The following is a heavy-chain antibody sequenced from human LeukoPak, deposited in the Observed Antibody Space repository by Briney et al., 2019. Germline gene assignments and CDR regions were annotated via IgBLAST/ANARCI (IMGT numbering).Heavy chain of an antibody. V-gene: IGHV3-48*03. CDR3: ARGPQNSWGLFDF. CDR2: ISSSGSIV. CDR1: GFSFSDFE. D-gene: IGHD3-16*01. J-gene: IGHJ4*01. Sequence: GGSLRLSCAVSGFSFSDFEINWVRQAPGKGLEWVGFISSSGSIVYYADSVKGRFTVSRDNAKNSLYLLMSSLRADDTAVYYCARGPQNSWGLFDFWGHGTLATVSS.